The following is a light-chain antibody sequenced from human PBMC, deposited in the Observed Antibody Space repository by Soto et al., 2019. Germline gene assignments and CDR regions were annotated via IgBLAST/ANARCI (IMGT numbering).Light chain of an antibody. Sequence: QSALTQPASVSGSPGQSITISCTGTSDDVGTYNYVSWYQHHPGKAPKLMIYGVSNRPSGVSNRFSGSKSANTASLAISGLQADDEADYYCSSYTTIGTLVFGTGTKLTVL. CDR2: GVS. CDR3: SSYTTIGTLV. CDR1: SDDVGTYNY. V-gene: IGLV2-14*01. J-gene: IGLJ1*01.